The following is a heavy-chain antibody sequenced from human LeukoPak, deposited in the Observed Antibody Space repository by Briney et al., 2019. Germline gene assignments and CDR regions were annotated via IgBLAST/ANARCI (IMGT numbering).Heavy chain of an antibody. CDR2: IYYSGST. D-gene: IGHD6-13*01. V-gene: IGHV4-59*12. CDR3: ARDPSAAGPPFDY. CDR1: GGSISSYY. J-gene: IGHJ4*02. Sequence: PSETLSLTCTVSGGSISSYYWSWIRQPPGKGLEWIGYIYYSGSTNYNPSLKSRVTISVDTSKNQFSLKLSSVTAADTAVYYYARDPSAAGPPFDYWGQGTLVTVSS.